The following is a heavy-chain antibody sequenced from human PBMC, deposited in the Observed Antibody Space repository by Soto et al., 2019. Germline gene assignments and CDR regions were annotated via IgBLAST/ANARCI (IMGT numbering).Heavy chain of an antibody. Sequence: QLQLQESGPGLVKPSETLSLTCTVSGGSISSSSYYWGWIRQPPGKELEWIGSIYYSGSTYYNPSLKSRVTISVDTSKNQFSLKLSSVTAADTAVYYCARDCSGGSCFDYWGQGTLVTVSS. D-gene: IGHD2-15*01. CDR2: IYYSGST. V-gene: IGHV4-39*01. CDR1: GGSISSSSYY. CDR3: ARDCSGGSCFDY. J-gene: IGHJ4*02.